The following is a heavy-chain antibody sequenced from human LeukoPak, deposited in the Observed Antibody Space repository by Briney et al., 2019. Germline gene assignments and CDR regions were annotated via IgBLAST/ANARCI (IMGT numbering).Heavy chain of an antibody. D-gene: IGHD1-26*01. CDR1: GFIVSSSY. J-gene: IGHJ4*02. CDR3: ARVGNTTLAYY. V-gene: IGHV3-53*01. CDR2: IYSDGTT. Sequence: GESLRLSCAASGFIVSSSYMSWVRQAPGKGLEWVSIIYSDGTTYYADSVEGRFTVSRDSSKNTLYLQMNNLRNKDTAVYYCARVGNTTLAYYWGQGTLVTVSS.